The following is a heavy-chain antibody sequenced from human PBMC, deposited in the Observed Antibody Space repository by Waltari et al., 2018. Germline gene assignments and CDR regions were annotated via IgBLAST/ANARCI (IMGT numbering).Heavy chain of an antibody. CDR1: GFTFGDYA. CDR3: TAVRQWLPVPWGY. J-gene: IGHJ4*02. CDR2: SRSKAYGETT. D-gene: IGHD5-12*01. Sequence: EVQLVGSGGGLVQPGRSLRLPCTASGFTFGDYAMSWFRQARGKGLEWVSFSRSKAYGETTEGAASVKGTFTISRDDAISSGCREMNSLKTEDTAVYYCTAVRQWLPVPWGYWGQGTLVTVSS. V-gene: IGHV3-49*03.